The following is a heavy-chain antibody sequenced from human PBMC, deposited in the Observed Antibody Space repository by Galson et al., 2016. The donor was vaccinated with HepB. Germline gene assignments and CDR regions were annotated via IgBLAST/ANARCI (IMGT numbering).Heavy chain of an antibody. D-gene: IGHD3-9*01. J-gene: IGHJ4*02. V-gene: IGHV1-3*01. CDR3: ARQYFDARCFDY. CDR2: INPGNGNT. Sequence: SVKVSCKASGYIFSSYTVHWVRQAPGQRLEWMGWINPGNGNTKYSQMLQGRVTITRNTSATTVYMELSSLRSVDTAVYYCARQYFDARCFDYWGQGTLVTVSS. CDR1: GYIFSSYT.